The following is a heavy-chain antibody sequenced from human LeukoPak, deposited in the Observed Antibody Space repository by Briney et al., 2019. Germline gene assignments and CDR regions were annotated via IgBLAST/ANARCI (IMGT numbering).Heavy chain of an antibody. Sequence: GGSLRLSCAASGFTFAGYAMTWVRQAPGKGLEWVSYISSSSSYTNYADSVKGRFTISRDNAKNSLYLQMNSLRAEDTAVYYCARDPGYYDSSGYPNWGQGTLVTVSS. V-gene: IGHV3-11*05. CDR1: GFTFAGYA. CDR2: ISSSSSYT. J-gene: IGHJ4*02. D-gene: IGHD3-22*01. CDR3: ARDPGYYDSSGYPN.